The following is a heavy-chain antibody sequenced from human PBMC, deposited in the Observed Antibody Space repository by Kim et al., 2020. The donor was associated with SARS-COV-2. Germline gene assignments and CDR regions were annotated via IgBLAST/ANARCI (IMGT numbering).Heavy chain of an antibody. V-gene: IGHV4-39*01. J-gene: IGHJ4*02. CDR2: T. D-gene: IGHD2-21*01. Sequence: TYYNPSLQSRVTISADTSKNEFPLKMSSVTAADTAVYFCARRSHGGARFDYWGQGALVTVSS. CDR3: ARRSHGGARFDY.